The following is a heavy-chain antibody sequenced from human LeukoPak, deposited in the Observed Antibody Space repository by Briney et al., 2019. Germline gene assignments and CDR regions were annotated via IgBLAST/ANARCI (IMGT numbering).Heavy chain of an antibody. D-gene: IGHD3-16*02. Sequence: ASVKVSCKASGYTFTSYGISWVRQAPGQGLEWMGWISAYNGNTNYAQKLQGRVTMTTDTSTSTAYMELRSLRSDDTAVYYCARKGVEGYVWGGYRYDAFDIWGQGTMVTVSS. CDR2: ISAYNGNT. CDR3: ARKGVEGYVWGGYRYDAFDI. J-gene: IGHJ3*02. V-gene: IGHV1-18*01. CDR1: GYTFTSYG.